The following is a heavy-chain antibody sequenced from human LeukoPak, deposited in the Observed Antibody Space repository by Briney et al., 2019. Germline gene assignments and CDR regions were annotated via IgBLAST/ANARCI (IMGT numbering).Heavy chain of an antibody. J-gene: IGHJ3*02. CDR2: IYYSGTT. Sequence: PSETLSLTCTVSGGSISNYYWSWVRQPPGKGLEWIGYIYYSGTTNYNPSLESRVTISVDTSKNQFSLNLSSVTAADTAVYYCARDGGYASGIYIWGQGTMVTVSS. CDR1: GGSISNYY. D-gene: IGHD3-10*01. V-gene: IGHV4-59*01. CDR3: ARDGGYASGIYI.